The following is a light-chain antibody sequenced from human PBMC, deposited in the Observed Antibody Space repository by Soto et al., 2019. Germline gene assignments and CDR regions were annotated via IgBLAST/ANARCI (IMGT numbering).Light chain of an antibody. J-gene: IGKJ1*01. CDR1: QSVSSN. CDR2: GAS. Sequence: EIVMTRSPATLSVSPGERATLSCRASQSVSSNLAWYQQKPGQAPRLLIYGASTRATGIPARFSGSGSGTEFTLTISSLQSEDFAVYSCQQYNNWPPTFGQGTKVEIK. CDR3: QQYNNWPPT. V-gene: IGKV3-15*01.